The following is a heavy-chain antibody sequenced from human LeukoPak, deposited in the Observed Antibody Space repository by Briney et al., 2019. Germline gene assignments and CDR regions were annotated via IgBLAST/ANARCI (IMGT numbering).Heavy chain of an antibody. CDR3: ARDPSYSTGWFDY. Sequence: KPSETLSLTCTVSGGSISNYYWSWTRQPAGKGLEWIGRIYASGSTNYNPSLKSRVTMSVDTSKNQFSLKLSSVTAADTAVYYCARDPSYSTGWFDYWGQGTLVTVSS. CDR2: IYASGST. J-gene: IGHJ4*02. CDR1: GGSISNYY. D-gene: IGHD6-19*01. V-gene: IGHV4-4*07.